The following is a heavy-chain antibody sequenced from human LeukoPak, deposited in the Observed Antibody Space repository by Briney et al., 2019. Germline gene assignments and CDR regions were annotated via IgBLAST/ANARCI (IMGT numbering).Heavy chain of an antibody. CDR1: GYTFTSYD. V-gene: IGHV1-8*03. Sequence: ASVKVSCKASGYTFTSYDINWVRQATGQGLEWMGWMNPNSGNTGYAQKFQGRVTITRNTSISTAYMELSSLRSEDTAVYYCARDRQQLWFDPWGQGTLVTVSS. CDR2: MNPNSGNT. D-gene: IGHD6-13*01. CDR3: ARDRQQLWFDP. J-gene: IGHJ5*02.